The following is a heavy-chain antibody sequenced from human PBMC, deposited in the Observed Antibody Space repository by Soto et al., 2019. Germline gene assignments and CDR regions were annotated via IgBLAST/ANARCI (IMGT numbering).Heavy chain of an antibody. CDR3: ARHRGPTTSENWFDP. CDR1: GYTFFTYD. Sequence: QVHLVQSGVEVKTPGASVKVSCQASGYTFFTYDISWVRQAPGQGLEWLGWISTYSGDTKYAQKFQGRVTMTTDTSTTTADLDPRSLRSDDTAVYYCARHRGPTTSENWFDPWGQGTVVTVSS. D-gene: IGHD5-12*01. J-gene: IGHJ5*02. CDR2: ISTYSGDT. V-gene: IGHV1-18*01.